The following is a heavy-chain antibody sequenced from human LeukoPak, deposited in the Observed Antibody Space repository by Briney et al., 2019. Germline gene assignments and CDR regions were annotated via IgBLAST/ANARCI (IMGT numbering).Heavy chain of an antibody. CDR2: VYHSGTT. D-gene: IGHD3-10*01. Sequence: PSETLSLTCAVSRGSISGDNWWSWVRQSPGKGLEWIGEVYHSGTTNYSPSLNSRLTISVDKSKDHFSLKLTSVTAADTAVYYCARVSHGSASYRNWYYFDHWGQGTLVTVSS. CDR1: RGSISGDNW. V-gene: IGHV4-4*02. CDR3: ARVSHGSASYRNWYYFDH. J-gene: IGHJ4*02.